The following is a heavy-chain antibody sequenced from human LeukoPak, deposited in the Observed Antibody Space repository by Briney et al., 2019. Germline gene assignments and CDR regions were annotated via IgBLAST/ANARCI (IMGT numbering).Heavy chain of an antibody. D-gene: IGHD1-7*01. Sequence: PSETLSLTCTVSGGSISSYYWSWIRQPPGKGLEWIGYIYYSGSTNYNPSLKSRVTISVDTSKNQFSLKLSSVTAADTAVYYCARHNWNYVPDYWGQGTLVTVSS. CDR1: GGSISSYY. V-gene: IGHV4-59*08. CDR2: IYYSGST. CDR3: ARHNWNYVPDY. J-gene: IGHJ4*02.